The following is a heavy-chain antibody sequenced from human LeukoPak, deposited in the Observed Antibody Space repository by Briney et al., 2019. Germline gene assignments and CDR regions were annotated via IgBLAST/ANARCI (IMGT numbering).Heavy chain of an antibody. Sequence: ASVKVSCKASGYTFTSYGISWVRQAPGQGLEWMGWISAYNGKTNYAQKLQGRVTMTTDTSTSTAYMELRSLRSDDTAVYYCARDDGAGFSHAFDIWGQGTMVTVSS. CDR3: ARDDGAGFSHAFDI. J-gene: IGHJ3*02. D-gene: IGHD4/OR15-4a*01. V-gene: IGHV1-18*01. CDR2: ISAYNGKT. CDR1: GYTFTSYG.